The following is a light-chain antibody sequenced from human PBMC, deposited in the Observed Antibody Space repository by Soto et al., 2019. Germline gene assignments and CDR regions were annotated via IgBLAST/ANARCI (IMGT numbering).Light chain of an antibody. Sequence: DVQMTQSPSSVSASVGDRVTITCRASQRIGTWLARYQQKPGKAPKLLIYGASTLQSGVPSRFSGSGSGTDFTLTISSLQPEDFATYYCQQGNSFPQTFGQGTRLEIK. V-gene: IGKV1D-12*01. J-gene: IGKJ2*01. CDR3: QQGNSFPQT. CDR2: GAS. CDR1: QRIGTW.